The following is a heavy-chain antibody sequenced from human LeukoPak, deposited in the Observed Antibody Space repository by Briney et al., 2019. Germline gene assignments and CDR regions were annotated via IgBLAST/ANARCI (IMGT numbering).Heavy chain of an antibody. J-gene: IGHJ4*02. V-gene: IGHV4-34*01. D-gene: IGHD3-10*01. CDR1: GGAFSGYS. CDR3: ARGVDYYGV. CDR2: INHSGGT. Sequence: SETLALPCAVYGGAFSGYSWNWIRQPPVKGLEWIGEINHSGGTNYNPSLKSRVTISVDTSKKQFSLKLSSVTAADTAVYYCARGVDYYGVWGQGTLVTVSS.